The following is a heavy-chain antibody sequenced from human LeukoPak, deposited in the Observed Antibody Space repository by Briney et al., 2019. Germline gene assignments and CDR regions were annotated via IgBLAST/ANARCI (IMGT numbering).Heavy chain of an antibody. J-gene: IGHJ4*02. Sequence: GSSVKVSCKASGGTFSSYAISWVRQAPGQGLEWMGGIIPIFGTANYAQKFQGRVTITADESTGTAYMELSSLRSEDTAVYYCARGSPAVAARPAGDYWGQGTLVTVSS. CDR1: GGTFSSYA. CDR2: IIPIFGTA. CDR3: ARGSPAVAARPAGDY. D-gene: IGHD6-6*01. V-gene: IGHV1-69*01.